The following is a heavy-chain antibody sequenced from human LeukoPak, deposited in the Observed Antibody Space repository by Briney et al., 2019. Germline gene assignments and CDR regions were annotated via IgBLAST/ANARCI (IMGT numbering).Heavy chain of an antibody. V-gene: IGHV3-23*01. CDR3: ARGLRSSGWSLFDY. J-gene: IGHJ4*02. CDR2: ISSSGGST. Sequence: GGSLRLSCAASGFTFSNYAMSWVRQAPGKGLEWVSVISSSGGSTYYADSVKGRFTISRDNSKNTLYLQMNSLRAEDTAVYYCARGLRSSGWSLFDYWGQGTLVTVSS. D-gene: IGHD6-19*01. CDR1: GFTFSNYA.